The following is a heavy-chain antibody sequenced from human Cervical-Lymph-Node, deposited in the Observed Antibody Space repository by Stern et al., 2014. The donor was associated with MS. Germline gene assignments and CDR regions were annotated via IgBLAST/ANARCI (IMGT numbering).Heavy chain of an antibody. CDR1: GDTFIAYY. V-gene: IGHV1-2*02. CDR3: AKDHYGSGKSYFDP. CDR2: INPKSGGT. Sequence: QVQLVQSGAEVRKPGASVKVACKASGDTFIAYYIHWVRQAPGQGLEWMGWINPKSGGTSYAQQFRGRVTMTRDSSITTVYMELSRLSSDDTAVYYCAKDHYGSGKSYFDPWGQGTLVTVSS. J-gene: IGHJ5*02. D-gene: IGHD3-10*01.